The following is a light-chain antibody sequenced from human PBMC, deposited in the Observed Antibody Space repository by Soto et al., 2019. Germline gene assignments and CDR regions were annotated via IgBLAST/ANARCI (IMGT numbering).Light chain of an antibody. J-gene: IGKJ1*01. CDR1: QGISSY. CDR2: DAS. CDR3: QQYNYWWT. V-gene: IGKV1D-8*02. Sequence: LVTQSPSVLSGLTGDSASVRCRMSQGISSYLAWYQQKPGKAPKLLIYDASSFESGVPARFSGSASGTEFTLTISSLQSEDFGIYYCQQYNYWWTFGQGTKVDI.